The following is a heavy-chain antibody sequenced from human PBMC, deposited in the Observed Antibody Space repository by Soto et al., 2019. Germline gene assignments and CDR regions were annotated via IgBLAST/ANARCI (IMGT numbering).Heavy chain of an antibody. V-gene: IGHV4-30-4*01. CDR2: IYYSGST. D-gene: IGHD5-12*01. CDR3: ARAIVVTIGGMDV. CDR1: GGSINSGDYY. Sequence: SETLSLTCTVSGGSINSGDYYWSWFRQPPGKGLEWIGYIYYSGSTYFNPSLKSRVTISKDTSRNQFSLRLSSVTAADTAVYYCARAIVVTIGGMDVWGQGTTVTVS. J-gene: IGHJ6*02.